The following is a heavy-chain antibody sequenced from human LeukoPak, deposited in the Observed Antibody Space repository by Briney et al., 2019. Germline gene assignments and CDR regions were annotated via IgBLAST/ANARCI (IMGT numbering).Heavy chain of an antibody. Sequence: ASVKVSCKASGYSFTGYYIYWVRQAPGQGLEWLGWINPNSGGTIYAQGFQGRVTMTRDTSISTAYMELSRLRSDDTAVYYCARVRRPITFGGLFATYYFDYWGQGTLVTVSS. V-gene: IGHV1-2*02. J-gene: IGHJ4*02. CDR2: INPNSGGT. CDR3: ARVRRPITFGGLFATYYFDY. D-gene: IGHD3-16*02. CDR1: GYSFTGYY.